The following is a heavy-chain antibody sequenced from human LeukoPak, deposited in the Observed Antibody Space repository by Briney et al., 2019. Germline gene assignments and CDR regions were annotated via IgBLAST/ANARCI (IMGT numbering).Heavy chain of an antibody. CDR3: ARAPVGATTVYFDY. CDR1: GGSINYYY. Sequence: SETLSLTCTDSGGSINYYYWMWIRQPPGKGQEWIGYIYYSGGTHYNPSLKSRVTMLVDTSKNQFSLKLSSVTAADTAVYYCARAPVGATTVYFDYWGQGTLVTVSS. D-gene: IGHD1-26*01. V-gene: IGHV4-59*01. J-gene: IGHJ4*02. CDR2: IYYSGGT.